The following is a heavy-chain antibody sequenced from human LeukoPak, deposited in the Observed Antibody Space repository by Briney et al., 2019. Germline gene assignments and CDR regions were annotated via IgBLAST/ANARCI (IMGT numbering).Heavy chain of an antibody. CDR1: GYTFTNYG. V-gene: IGHV1-18*01. D-gene: IGHD3-22*01. CDR3: ARDGHRRYHYDSSGREDAFDV. Sequence: ASVKVSCKASGYTFTNYGISWVRQAPGQGLEWMGWISAYNGHTKYAQKVQGRVTMTRDTSTSTAYMELRSLRSDDTAVYYCARDGHRRYHYDSSGREDAFDVWGQGTMVTVSS. CDR2: ISAYNGHT. J-gene: IGHJ3*01.